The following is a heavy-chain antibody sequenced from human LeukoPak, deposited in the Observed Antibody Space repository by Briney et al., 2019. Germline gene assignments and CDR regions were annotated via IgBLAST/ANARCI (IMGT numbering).Heavy chain of an antibody. Sequence: GGSLRLSCAASGFTFSSYSMNWVRQAPGKGLEWVSSIHGGGATYYADSVRARFTISRDNSKNTLSLQINSLRAEDTALYYCAKNYYMDVWGKGTTVTVSS. V-gene: IGHV3-23*01. CDR1: GFTFSSYS. CDR3: AKNYYMDV. CDR2: IHGGGAT. J-gene: IGHJ6*03.